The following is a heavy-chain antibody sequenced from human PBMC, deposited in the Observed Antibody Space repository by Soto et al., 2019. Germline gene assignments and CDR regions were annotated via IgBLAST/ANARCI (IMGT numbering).Heavy chain of an antibody. V-gene: IGHV1-69*02. CDR1: GGTFSSYT. J-gene: IGHJ1*01. CDR2: IIPILGIA. CDR3: ARGPATDYGDLRYEYFQH. Sequence: QVQLVQSGAEVKKPGSSVKVSCKASGGTFSSYTISWVRQAPGQGLEWMGRIIPILGIANYAQKFQGRVTITADKSTSTAYMELSSLRSEESAVYYCARGPATDYGDLRYEYFQHWGQGTLVTVSS. D-gene: IGHD4-17*01.